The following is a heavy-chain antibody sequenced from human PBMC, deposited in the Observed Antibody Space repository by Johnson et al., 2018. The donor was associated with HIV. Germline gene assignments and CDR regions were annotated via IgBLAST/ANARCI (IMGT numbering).Heavy chain of an antibody. CDR2: ISYDGSNK. CDR1: GFTFSSYA. D-gene: IGHD1-26*01. CDR3: ARDLRVGAIDAFDV. Sequence: VQLVESGGGVVQPGRSLRLSCAASGFTFSSYAMHWVRQAPGKGLEWVAVISYDGSNKYYADSVKGRFTISRDNSKNTLYLQMNSLRAEDTAVYYCARDLRVGAIDAFDVWGQGTMVTVSS. J-gene: IGHJ3*01. V-gene: IGHV3-30*04.